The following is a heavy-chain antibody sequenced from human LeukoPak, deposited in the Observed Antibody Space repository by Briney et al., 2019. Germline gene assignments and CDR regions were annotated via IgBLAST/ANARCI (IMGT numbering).Heavy chain of an antibody. V-gene: IGHV1-2*02. D-gene: IGHD3-22*01. Sequence: GASVKVSCKASGYTFTGYYIQWVRQAPGQGREWMGWSNPGGTNYAQKFQGRVTMTRDSSISTAYMELSSLRSDDTAVYYCARDRDYYDSSGYFGYWGQGTLVTVSS. CDR2: SNPGGT. CDR1: GYTFTGYY. J-gene: IGHJ4*02. CDR3: ARDRDYYDSSGYFGY.